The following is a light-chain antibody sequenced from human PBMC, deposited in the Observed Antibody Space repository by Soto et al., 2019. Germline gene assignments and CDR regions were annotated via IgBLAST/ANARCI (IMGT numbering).Light chain of an antibody. J-gene: IGKJ3*01. CDR2: GAS. Sequence: EIVLTQSPGTLSLSPGERATLSCRASQSVSSSYLAWYQQKPGQAPRLHIYGASSRATGIPDRFSGSGSGTDFTLTISRLEPEDFAVYYCQQYETFGPGTKVDIK. CDR3: QQYET. V-gene: IGKV3-20*01. CDR1: QSVSSSY.